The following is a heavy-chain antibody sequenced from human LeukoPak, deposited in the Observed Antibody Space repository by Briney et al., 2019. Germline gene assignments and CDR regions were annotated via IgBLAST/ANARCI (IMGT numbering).Heavy chain of an antibody. Sequence: GGSLRLSCAASGFTFSSYAMSWVRQAPGKGLEWVSAISGSGGSTYYADSAKGRFTTSRDNSKNTLYLQMNSLRAEDTAVYYCAKADIVLMVYAMDVWGQGTTVTVSS. J-gene: IGHJ6*02. D-gene: IGHD2-8*01. CDR2: ISGSGGST. CDR3: AKADIVLMVYAMDV. V-gene: IGHV3-23*01. CDR1: GFTFSSYA.